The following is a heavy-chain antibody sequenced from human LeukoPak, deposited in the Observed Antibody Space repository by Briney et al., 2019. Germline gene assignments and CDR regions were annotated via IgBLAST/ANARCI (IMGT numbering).Heavy chain of an antibody. Sequence: SETLSLTCTVSGGSVSSGSYYWSWIRQPPGKGLEWIGYIYYSGSTNYNPSLKSRVTISVDTSKNQFSLKLSSVTAADTAVYYCARDPNSSYYYGAGSPYGMDVWGQGTTVTVSS. D-gene: IGHD3-10*01. J-gene: IGHJ6*02. CDR3: ARDPNSSYYYGAGSPYGMDV. CDR2: IYYSGST. V-gene: IGHV4-61*01. CDR1: GGSVSSGSYY.